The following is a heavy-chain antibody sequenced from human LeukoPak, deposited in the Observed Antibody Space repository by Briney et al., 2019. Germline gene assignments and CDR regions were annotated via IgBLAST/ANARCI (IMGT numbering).Heavy chain of an antibody. J-gene: IGHJ4*02. V-gene: IGHV3-23*01. CDR1: GFTFSSYS. CDR3: AKDGYCSGGSCRPYYFDY. Sequence: GGSLRLSCAASGFTFSSYSMNWVRQAPGKGLEWVSAISGSGGSTYYADSVKGRFTISRDNSKNTLYLQMNSLRAEDTAVYYCAKDGYCSGGSCRPYYFDYWGQGTLVTVSS. D-gene: IGHD2-15*01. CDR2: ISGSGGST.